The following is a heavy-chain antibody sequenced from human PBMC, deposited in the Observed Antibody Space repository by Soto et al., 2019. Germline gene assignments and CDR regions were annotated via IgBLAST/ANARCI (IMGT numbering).Heavy chain of an antibody. CDR3: QGYVY. Sequence: EVQLVESGGGLIQPGGSLRLSCVVSGFTVSSSNYMNWVRQAPGKGLEWVSVIYTGGTTYYADSVKGRFTISTDNFKHTLYLLINSPRAEDTAVYYRQGYVYWGQGTLVTVS. J-gene: IGHJ4*02. V-gene: IGHV3-53*01. D-gene: IGHD3-16*01. CDR1: GFTVSSSNY. CDR2: IYTGGTT.